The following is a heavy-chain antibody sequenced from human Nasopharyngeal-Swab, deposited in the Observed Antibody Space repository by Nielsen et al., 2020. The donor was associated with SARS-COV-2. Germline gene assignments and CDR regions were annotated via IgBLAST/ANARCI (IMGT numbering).Heavy chain of an antibody. Sequence: ASVKVSCKASGYTFISYAMHWVRQAPGQRLEWMGWINAGNGNTKYSQKFQGRVTMTRDTSTSTVYMELSSLRSEDTAVYYCARVHRIAAAGFDYWGQGTLVTVSS. D-gene: IGHD6-13*01. V-gene: IGHV1-3*01. CDR1: GYTFISYA. CDR3: ARVHRIAAAGFDY. J-gene: IGHJ4*02. CDR2: INAGNGNT.